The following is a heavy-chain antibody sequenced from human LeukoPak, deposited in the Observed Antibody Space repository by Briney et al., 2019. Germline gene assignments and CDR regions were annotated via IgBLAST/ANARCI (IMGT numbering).Heavy chain of an antibody. J-gene: IGHJ5*02. CDR1: VYSFTSYW. CDR3: ARWNGDYVRSNWFDP. D-gene: IGHD4-17*01. V-gene: IGHV5-51*01. Sequence: GESLKISCKGSVYSFTSYWIGWVRRMPGKGLEWMGIIYPGDSDTRYSPSFQGQVTISADKSISTAYLQWSSLKASDTAMYYCARWNGDYVRSNWFDPWGQGTLVTVSS. CDR2: IYPGDSDT.